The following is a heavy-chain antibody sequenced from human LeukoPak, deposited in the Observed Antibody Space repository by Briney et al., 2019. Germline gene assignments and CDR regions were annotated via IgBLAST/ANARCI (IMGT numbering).Heavy chain of an antibody. J-gene: IGHJ4*02. CDR2: IYSGGST. CDR1: GFTVSSNY. D-gene: IGHD3-22*01. CDR3: ARVASSGYYYGAGDY. V-gene: IGHV3-53*01. Sequence: GGSLRLSCAASGFTVSSNYMSWVRQAPGKGLEWVSVIYSGGSTYYADSVKGRFTISRDNSKNTLYLQMNSLRAEDTAVYYCARVASSGYYYGAGDYWGQGTLVTVSS.